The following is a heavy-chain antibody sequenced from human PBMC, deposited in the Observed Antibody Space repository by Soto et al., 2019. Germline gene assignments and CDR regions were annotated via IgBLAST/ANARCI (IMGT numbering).Heavy chain of an antibody. J-gene: IGHJ4*02. CDR1: GYTFTSYY. CDR2: INPSGGST. V-gene: IGHV1-46*01. D-gene: IGHD3-22*01. CDR3: ASEGSYDSSGYNFDY. Sequence: ASVKVSCKASGYTFTSYYMHWVRQAPGQGLEWMGIINPSGGSTSYAQKFQGRVTMTRDTSTSTVYMELSSLRSEDTAVYYCASEGSYDSSGYNFDYWGQGTLVTVSS.